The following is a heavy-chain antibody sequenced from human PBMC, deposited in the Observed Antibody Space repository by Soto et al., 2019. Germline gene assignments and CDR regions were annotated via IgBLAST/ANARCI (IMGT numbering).Heavy chain of an antibody. D-gene: IGHD2-15*01. J-gene: IGHJ6*02. CDR1: CYTFTSYG. Sequence: SGEVSLRASCYTFTSYGISWVRQAPGQGLEWMGWISAYNGNTNYAQKLQGRVTMTTDTSTSTAYMELRSLRSDDTAVYYCAREYCSGGSCLRSYYYYGMDVWGQGTTVIVSS. V-gene: IGHV1-18*01. CDR2: ISAYNGNT. CDR3: AREYCSGGSCLRSYYYYGMDV.